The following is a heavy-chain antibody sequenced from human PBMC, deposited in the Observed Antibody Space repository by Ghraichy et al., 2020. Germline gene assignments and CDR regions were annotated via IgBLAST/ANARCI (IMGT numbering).Heavy chain of an antibody. CDR3: ARDPSVIKDAFDI. Sequence: GSLSLTCTVSGGSISSYYWSWIRQPPGKGLEWIGYIYYSGSTNYNPSLKSRVTISVDTSKNQFSLKLSSVTAADTAVYYCARDPSVIKDAFDIWGQGTTVSVSS. V-gene: IGHV4-59*01. D-gene: IGHD2/OR15-2a*01. J-gene: IGHJ3*02. CDR2: IYYSGST. CDR1: GGSISSYY.